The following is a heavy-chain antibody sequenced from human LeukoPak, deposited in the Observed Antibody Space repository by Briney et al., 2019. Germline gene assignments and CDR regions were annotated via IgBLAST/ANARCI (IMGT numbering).Heavy chain of an antibody. CDR3: AKLTVVTPYDAFDI. CDR2: IWYGGSNK. CDR1: GFTFSSYG. Sequence: GGSLRLSCAASGFTFSSYGMHWVRQAPGKGLEWVAVIWYGGSNKYYADSVKGRFTISRDNSKNTLYLQMNSLRAEDTAVYYCAKLTVVTPYDAFDIWGQGTMVTVSS. D-gene: IGHD4-23*01. J-gene: IGHJ3*02. V-gene: IGHV3-30*02.